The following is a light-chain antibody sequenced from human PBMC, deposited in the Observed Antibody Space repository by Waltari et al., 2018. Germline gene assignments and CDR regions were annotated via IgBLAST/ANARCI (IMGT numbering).Light chain of an antibody. CDR1: STDVGGYNS. Sequence: QSALTQPASVSGSPGQSVTIFCAGTSTDVGGYNSVSWYQEHPGQAPRRIYDVSDRPSGVSDRFSGSKSGNTASLTMSGLQAEDEADYYCSSQSSNDVVLFGGGTKLTVL. J-gene: IGLJ2*01. V-gene: IGLV2-14*01. CDR2: DVS. CDR3: SSQSSNDVVL.